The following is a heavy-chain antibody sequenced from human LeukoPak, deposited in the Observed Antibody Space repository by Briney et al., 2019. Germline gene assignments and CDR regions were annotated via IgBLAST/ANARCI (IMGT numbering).Heavy chain of an antibody. J-gene: IGHJ6*03. V-gene: IGHV1-69*06. CDR3: ASKLPSDYYYYYMDV. Sequence: GSSVKVSCKASGGTFSSYAISWVRQAPGQGLEWMGGIIPIFGTANYAQKFQGRVTITADKSTSTAYMELSSLRSEDTAAYYCASKLPSDYYYYYMDVWGKGTTVTVSS. CDR2: IIPIFGTA. CDR1: GGTFSSYA. D-gene: IGHD5-24*01.